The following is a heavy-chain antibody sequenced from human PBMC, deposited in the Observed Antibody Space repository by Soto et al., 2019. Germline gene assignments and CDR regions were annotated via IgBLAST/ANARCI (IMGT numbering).Heavy chain of an antibody. CDR2: IYRTGST. CDR1: GGSISSYY. J-gene: IGHJ4*02. Sequence: SETLSLTCTVSGGSISSYYWTWVRQPPGQGLEWIGEIYRTGSTNYNPSLKSRVTISLDKSEDQFSLRVTSLTAADTAVYYCASRDPGTSVDYWGQGTLVTVSS. V-gene: IGHV4-4*09. CDR3: ASRDPGTSVDY. D-gene: IGHD1-7*01.